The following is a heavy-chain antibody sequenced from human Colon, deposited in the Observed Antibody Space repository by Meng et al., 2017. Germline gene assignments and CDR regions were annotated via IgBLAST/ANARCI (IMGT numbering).Heavy chain of an antibody. J-gene: IGHJ5*02. D-gene: IGHD1-14*01. CDR3: AREPDHRSWLDT. CDR1: GFTFGSYS. CDR2: TSYDEGTK. Sequence: QGQLVESGGGAVQPGRSLRLSCEAAGFTFGSYSMHWVRQAPGKGLDWVAVTSYDEGTKYYADSVRGRFTISRDNSKNTLYLQMNSLRAEDTAVYYCAREPDHRSWLDTWGQGTLVTVSS. V-gene: IGHV3-30*04.